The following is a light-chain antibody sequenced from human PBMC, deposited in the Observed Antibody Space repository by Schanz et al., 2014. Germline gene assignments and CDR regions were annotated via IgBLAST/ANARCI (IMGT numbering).Light chain of an antibody. CDR3: QQRSNWPPWT. CDR2: GAS. CDR1: QSISTY. J-gene: IGKJ1*01. V-gene: IGKV3-11*01. Sequence: EIVLTQSPATLSLSPGERATLSCRASQSISTYLGWYQQKPGQAPRLLIYGASTRATGIPARFSGSGSGTEFTLTISSLQSEDFAVYYCQQRSNWPPWTFGQGTKVEVK.